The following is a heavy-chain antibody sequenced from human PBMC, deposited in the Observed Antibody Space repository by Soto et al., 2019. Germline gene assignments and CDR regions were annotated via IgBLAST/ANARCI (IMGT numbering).Heavy chain of an antibody. CDR1: GGPFSSGGYS. Sequence: QVQLRGSGPGLVKPSETLSLPCTVSGGPFSSGGYSWSGLRRDAGQGLEWIGYIYSNGNTYYNPSLKSRVTISLDRSANHFSLKVTSVNVADTAMYFCARGRLTIQQGFDIWGRGTMVTVS. CDR3: ARGRLTIQQGFDI. V-gene: IGHV4-31*03. CDR2: IYSNGNT. J-gene: IGHJ3*02. D-gene: IGHD1-1*01.